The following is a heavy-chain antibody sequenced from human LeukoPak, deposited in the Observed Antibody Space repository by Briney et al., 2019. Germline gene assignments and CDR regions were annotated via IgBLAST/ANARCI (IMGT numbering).Heavy chain of an antibody. D-gene: IGHD3-22*01. CDR2: INPNSGGT. J-gene: IGHJ4*02. V-gene: IGHV1-2*02. CDR3: ARDDGDYYDSSGYSY. Sequence: ASVKVSCKASGYTFTGYYMHWVRRAPGQGLEWMGWINPNSGGTNYAQKFQGRVTMTRDTSISTAYMELSRLRSDDTAVYYCARDDGDYYDSSGYSYWGQGTPVTVSS. CDR1: GYTFTGYY.